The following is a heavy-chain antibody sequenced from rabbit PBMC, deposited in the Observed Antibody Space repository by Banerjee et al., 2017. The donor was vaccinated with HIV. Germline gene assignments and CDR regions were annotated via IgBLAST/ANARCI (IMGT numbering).Heavy chain of an antibody. Sequence: QEQLEESGGDLVKPEGSLTLTCTASGFSFSSSYWICWVRQAPGKGLEWIACIYAGSSGSTWYASWAKGRFTISKSTSLNTVDLKMTSLTAADTATYFCARDRYVGGSYVFFNLWGPGTL. CDR3: ARDRYVGGSYVFFNL. CDR2: IYAGSSGST. D-gene: IGHD8-1*01. J-gene: IGHJ4*01. V-gene: IGHV1S45*01. CDR1: GFSFSSSYW.